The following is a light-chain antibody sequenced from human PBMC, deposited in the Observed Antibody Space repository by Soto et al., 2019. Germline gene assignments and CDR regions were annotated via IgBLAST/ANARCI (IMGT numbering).Light chain of an antibody. V-gene: IGKV1-33*01. CDR2: DAS. Sequence: DIQMTQSPSSLSASIGDRVTITCQASQDISNYLNWYQQKPGKAPILLIYDASNLETGVPSRFSGSGSGTDFTFTISSLQPEDIATYYCQQYDNLPPYTFGQGTKLEIK. CDR3: QQYDNLPPYT. CDR1: QDISNY. J-gene: IGKJ2*01.